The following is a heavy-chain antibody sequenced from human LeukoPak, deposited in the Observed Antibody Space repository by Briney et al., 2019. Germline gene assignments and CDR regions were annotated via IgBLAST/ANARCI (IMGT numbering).Heavy chain of an antibody. CDR1: GGSISSSSYY. CDR2: IYYSGST. D-gene: IGHD3-3*01. J-gene: IGHJ5*02. CDR3: AMSNGYYDFWSGYPNWFDP. V-gene: IGHV4-39*01. Sequence: SETLSLTCTVSGGSISSSSYYWGWIRQPPGTGLEWIGSIYYSGSTYYNPSLKSRVTISVDTSKNQFSLKLSSVTAADTAVYYCAMSNGYYDFWSGYPNWFDPWGQGTLVTVSS.